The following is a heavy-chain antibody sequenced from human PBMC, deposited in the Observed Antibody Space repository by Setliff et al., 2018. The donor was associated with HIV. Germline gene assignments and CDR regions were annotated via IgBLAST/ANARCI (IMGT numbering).Heavy chain of an antibody. V-gene: IGHV4-4*08. CDR3: ARKAADVSGGGMDV. D-gene: IGHD2-15*01. J-gene: IGHJ6*02. CDR2: IHPSGET. CDR1: GGSINYYY. Sequence: KPSKTLSLTCTVSGGSINYYYWSWIRQPQGKNPEYIGYIHPSGETYYSPSLMSRLTISLDTANNRFSLRLTSAIAADTAIYYCARKAADVSGGGMDVWGQGTTVTVS.